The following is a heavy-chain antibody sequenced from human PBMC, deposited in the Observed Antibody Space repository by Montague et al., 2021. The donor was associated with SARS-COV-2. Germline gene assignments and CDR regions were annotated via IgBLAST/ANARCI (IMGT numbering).Heavy chain of an antibody. CDR2: IYHSGTT. CDR1: ITKNYY. Sequence: ITKNYYWGWIRQPPGKGLEWIGTIYHSGTTYYNPSLKSRVTISVDTSNNQFSLKLTSVTAADTAVYYCARRHIVASNRAFDYWGQGTLVTVSS. J-gene: IGHJ4*02. V-gene: IGHV4-38-2*01. D-gene: IGHD2-21*01. CDR3: ARRHIVASNRAFDY.